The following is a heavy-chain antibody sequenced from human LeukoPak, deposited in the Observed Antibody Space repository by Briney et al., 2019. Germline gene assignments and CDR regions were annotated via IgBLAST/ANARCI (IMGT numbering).Heavy chain of an antibody. CDR3: GSGTGSIDY. CDR2: IYFRSRWYS. J-gene: IGHJ4*02. V-gene: IGHV6-1*01. D-gene: IGHD1-1*01. Sequence: SQTLSLTCVISGDSVSSDSAAWSWIRQSPSRGLEWLGRIYFRSRWYSDYAASVKGRITINPDTSKNQFSLQMNSVTPEDTAVHYCGSGTGSIDYWGQGTLVSVSS. CDR1: GDSVSSDSAA.